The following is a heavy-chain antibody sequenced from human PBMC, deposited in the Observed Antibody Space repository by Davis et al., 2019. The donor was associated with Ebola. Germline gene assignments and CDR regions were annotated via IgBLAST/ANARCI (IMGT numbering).Heavy chain of an antibody. Sequence: GGSLRLSCAGSGFTFSNYAVSWVRQAPGKGLEWVSAISGSGGTTYYADSVKGRFTISRDNSQNTLYLHTNSLRAEDTAVYYCAKGGTTWYSIDVWGKGTTVTVSS. J-gene: IGHJ6*03. CDR3: AKGGTTWYSIDV. CDR2: ISGSGGTT. CDR1: GFTFSNYA. D-gene: IGHD6-13*01. V-gene: IGHV3-23*01.